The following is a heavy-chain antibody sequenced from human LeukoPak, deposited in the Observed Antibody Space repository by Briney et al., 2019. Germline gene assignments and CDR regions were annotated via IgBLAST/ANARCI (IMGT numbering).Heavy chain of an antibody. V-gene: IGHV3-74*01. CDR1: GFTFSSYW. D-gene: IGHD3-10*01. Sequence: GGSLRLSCAASGFTFSSYWMHWVRQAPGKGLVWVSRINSDGSSTSYADSVKGRYTISRDNAKNTLYLQMNSQRAEDTAVYYCARATGSSNWFDPWGQGTLVTVSS. CDR2: INSDGSST. J-gene: IGHJ5*02. CDR3: ARATGSSNWFDP.